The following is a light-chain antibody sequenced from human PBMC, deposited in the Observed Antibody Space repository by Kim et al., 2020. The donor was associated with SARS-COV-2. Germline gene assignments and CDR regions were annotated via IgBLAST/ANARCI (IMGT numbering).Light chain of an antibody. Sequence: SYELTQPPSVSVSPGQTARITCSGDKLGDKYAHWYQQKPGQSPVLVIYQDNKRPSGIPERFSGSNSGSTAFLTISGTQAMDEADYYCQAWDSSTAVFGTGTQLTVL. CDR1: KLGDKY. V-gene: IGLV3-1*01. J-gene: IGLJ1*01. CDR2: QDN. CDR3: QAWDSSTAV.